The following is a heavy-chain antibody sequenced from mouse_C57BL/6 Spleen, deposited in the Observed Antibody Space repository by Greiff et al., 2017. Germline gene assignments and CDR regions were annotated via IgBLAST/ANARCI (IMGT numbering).Heavy chain of an antibody. CDR1: GFTFSDYG. CDR3: ARGDYYGSSYYYAMDY. J-gene: IGHJ4*01. D-gene: IGHD1-1*01. V-gene: IGHV5-17*01. CDR2: ISSGSSTI. Sequence: EVMLVESGGGLVKPGGSLKLSCAASGFTFSDYGMHWVRQAPEEGLEWVAYISSGSSTIYYADTVKGRFTISRDNAKNTLFLQMTSLRSEDTAMYYCARGDYYGSSYYYAMDYWGQGTSVTVSS.